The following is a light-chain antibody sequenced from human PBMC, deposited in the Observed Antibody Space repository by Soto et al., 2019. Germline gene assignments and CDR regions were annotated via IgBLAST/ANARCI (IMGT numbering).Light chain of an antibody. CDR1: QGISNY. CDR3: QKYNSASWT. J-gene: IGKJ1*01. Sequence: DLQMTQSPSFLSASVGDRVTITCRASQGISNYLAWYQQKPGKVPKLLIYAASTLQSGVPSRFSGSGSGTDFTLTISSLQPEDVGSYYCQKYNSASWTFDQGTKVEIK. CDR2: AAS. V-gene: IGKV1-27*01.